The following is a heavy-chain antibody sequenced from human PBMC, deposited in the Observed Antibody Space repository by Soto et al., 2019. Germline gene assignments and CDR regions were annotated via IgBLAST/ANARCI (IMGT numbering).Heavy chain of an antibody. V-gene: IGHV1-46*01. CDR1: GYTFTSYY. Sequence: GASVKVSCKASGYTFTSYYMHWVRQAPGQGLEWMGIINPSGGSTSYAQKFQGRVTMTRDTSTSTVYMELSSLRSEDTAVYYCARDPRPDTAMVVGEAFDIWGQGTMVTVSS. J-gene: IGHJ3*02. CDR3: ARDPRPDTAMVVGEAFDI. D-gene: IGHD5-18*01. CDR2: INPSGGST.